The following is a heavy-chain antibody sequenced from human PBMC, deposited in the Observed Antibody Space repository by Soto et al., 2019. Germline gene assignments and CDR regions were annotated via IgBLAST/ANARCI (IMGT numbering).Heavy chain of an antibody. CDR3: ARAPTDYSHDY. D-gene: IGHD4-4*01. CDR1: GGSIITTTYY. Sequence: QLQLQESGPGLVKPSETLSLTCTASGGSIITTTYYWGWLRQPPGKGLNRIGSVYYSGSTYYNPSFKSRVTISLDTSMNQFSLMLSSVTAADTAVYFCARAPTDYSHDYWGLGNLVTVSS. CDR2: VYYSGST. J-gene: IGHJ4*02. V-gene: IGHV4-39*01.